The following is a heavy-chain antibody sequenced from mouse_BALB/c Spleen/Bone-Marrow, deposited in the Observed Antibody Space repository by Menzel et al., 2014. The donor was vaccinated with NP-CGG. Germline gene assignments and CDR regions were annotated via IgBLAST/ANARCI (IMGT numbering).Heavy chain of an antibody. CDR2: IDPSDSYT. J-gene: IGHJ4*01. CDR1: GYTFTSYW. Sequence: QVQLQQSGAELVKPGASVELSCKASGYTFTSYWMHWVKQRPGQGLEWIGEIDPSDSYTNYNQKFKGKATLTVDKSSSTAYMQLSSLTSEDSAVYCCARWLLRYYAMDDWGQGTSVTVSS. V-gene: IGHV1-69*02. CDR3: ARWLLRYYAMDD. D-gene: IGHD2-3*01.